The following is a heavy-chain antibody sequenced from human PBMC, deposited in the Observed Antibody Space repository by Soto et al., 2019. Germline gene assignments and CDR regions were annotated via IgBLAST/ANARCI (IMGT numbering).Heavy chain of an antibody. V-gene: IGHV1-46*03. CDR2: INPSGGST. CDR3: ALALTRTRLWLAFDI. J-gene: IGHJ3*02. D-gene: IGHD2-21*01. CDR1: GYTFTSYY. Sequence: ASVKVSCKASGYTFTSYYMHWVRQAPGQGLEWMGIINPSGGSTSYAQKFQGRVTMTRDTSTSTVYMELSSLRSEDTAVYYCALALTRTRLWLAFDIWGQGTMVTVSS.